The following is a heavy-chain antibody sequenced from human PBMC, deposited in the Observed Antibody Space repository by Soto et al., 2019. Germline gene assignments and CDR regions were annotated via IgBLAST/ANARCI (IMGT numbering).Heavy chain of an antibody. V-gene: IGHV4-30-4*01. CDR1: GVSVSSGAYY. CDR2: IHHSGSI. CDR3: ATLYDIGDSGSGEF. J-gene: IGHJ4*02. D-gene: IGHD2-21*01. Sequence: QVQLQESGPGLVKPSETLSLTCSVSGVSVSSGAYYWNWVRQPPGKGLEWIGYIHHSGSIYYSPSLTSRLVISLDTSKNQFSLTLSSVTAADTAVYYCATLYDIGDSGSGEFWGQGTLVTVSS.